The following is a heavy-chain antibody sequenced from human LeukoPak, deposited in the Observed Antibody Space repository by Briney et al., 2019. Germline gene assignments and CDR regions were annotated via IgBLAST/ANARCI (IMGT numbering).Heavy chain of an antibody. V-gene: IGHV4-4*02. CDR2: VHLSGRT. CDR3: ARHYYDSSGSDYYFDY. D-gene: IGHD3-22*01. J-gene: IGHJ4*02. CDR1: GGSISSTNW. Sequence: SGTLSLTCGVSGGSISSTNWWTWVRQPPGEGLEWIGEVHLSGRTNYNPSLESRVTISVDTSKNQFSLKLSSVTAADTAVYYCARHYYDSSGSDYYFDYWGQGTLVTVSS.